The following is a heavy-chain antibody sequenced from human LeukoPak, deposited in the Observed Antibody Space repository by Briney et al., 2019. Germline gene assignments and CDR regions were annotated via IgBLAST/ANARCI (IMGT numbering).Heavy chain of an antibody. CDR3: AKDNSFLGIRGFDY. CDR1: GFTFSSYA. CDR2: ISGSGGST. Sequence: GGSLRLSCAASGFTFSSYAMSWVRQAPGKGLEWVSAISGSGGSTYYADSVKGRFTISRDNSKNTLYLQMNSLIAEDTAVYYCAKDNSFLGIRGFDYWGQGTLVTVSS. J-gene: IGHJ4*02. D-gene: IGHD1-26*01. V-gene: IGHV3-23*01.